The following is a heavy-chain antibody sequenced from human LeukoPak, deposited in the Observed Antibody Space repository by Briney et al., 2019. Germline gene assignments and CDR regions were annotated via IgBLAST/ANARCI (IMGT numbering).Heavy chain of an antibody. CDR1: GFIFSSYT. Sequence: TGGSLRLSCAASGFIFSSYTMNWVRQAPGKGLEWVSSISSSSSYIYYADSVKGRFTISRDNAKNTLYLQMNSLRAEDTAVYYCARDRTLDYWGRGTLVTVSS. V-gene: IGHV3-21*01. CDR3: ARDRTLDY. J-gene: IGHJ4*02. CDR2: ISSSSSYI.